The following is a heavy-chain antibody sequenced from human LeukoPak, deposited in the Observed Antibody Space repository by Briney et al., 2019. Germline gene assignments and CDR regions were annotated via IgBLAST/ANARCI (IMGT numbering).Heavy chain of an antibody. CDR2: INEDGSIT. V-gene: IGHV3-74*01. J-gene: IGHJ4*02. CDR3: ARGYSSGWFHDY. Sequence: PGGSLRLSCAVSGFTFRTYWMHWVRQVPGEGLVWVSRINEDGSITNYADSVKGRFSISRDNAKNTLYLQMNSLRAEDTAVYYCARGYSSGWFHDYWGQGTLVTVSS. D-gene: IGHD6-19*01. CDR1: GFTFRTYW.